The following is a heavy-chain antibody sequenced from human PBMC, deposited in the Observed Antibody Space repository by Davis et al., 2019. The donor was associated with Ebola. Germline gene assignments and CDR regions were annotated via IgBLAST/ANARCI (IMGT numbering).Heavy chain of an antibody. D-gene: IGHD5-24*01. Sequence: SETLSLTCTVSGYSISSGYYWGWIRQPPGKGLEWIGYIYYSGITYYSPSLKSRLTMSVDTSKRQFSLKLSSVTAADTAVYYCARQRRDGYSDFDYWGLGTLVTVSS. V-gene: IGHV4-30-4*01. J-gene: IGHJ4*02. CDR2: IYYSGIT. CDR3: ARQRRDGYSDFDY. CDR1: GYSISSGYY.